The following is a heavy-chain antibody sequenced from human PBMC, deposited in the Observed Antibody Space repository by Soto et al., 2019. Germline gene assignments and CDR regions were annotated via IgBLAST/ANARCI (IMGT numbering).Heavy chain of an antibody. CDR2: IYYSGST. D-gene: IGHD3-10*01. V-gene: IGHV4-31*03. CDR3: ARDLKLWFGELQPTYYYYYGMDV. Sequence: QVQLQESGPGLVKPSQTLSLTCTVSGGSISSGGYYWSWIRQHPGKGLEWIGYIYYSGSTYYNPSLKSRVTISVDTSKNQFSLKLSSVTAADTAVYYCARDLKLWFGELQPTYYYYYGMDVWGQGTTVTVSS. CDR1: GGSISSGGYY. J-gene: IGHJ6*02.